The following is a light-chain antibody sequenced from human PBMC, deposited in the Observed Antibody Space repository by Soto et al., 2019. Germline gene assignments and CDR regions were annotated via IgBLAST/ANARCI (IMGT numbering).Light chain of an antibody. V-gene: IGKV3-11*01. Sequence: IVFTQFSAPPSLSPGERATLSCRASQSLSKSLVWYQQKPGQAHRLLIDGAYNRATGIQARFSGSGSGTDFTLTIRDVQPEDFAVYYCNQRQSWPRTFGQGTKVDIK. CDR1: QSLSKS. CDR2: GAY. J-gene: IGKJ1*01. CDR3: NQRQSWPRT.